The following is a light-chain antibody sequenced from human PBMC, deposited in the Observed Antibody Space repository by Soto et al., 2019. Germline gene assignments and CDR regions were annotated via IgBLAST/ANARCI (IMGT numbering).Light chain of an antibody. CDR2: AAS. CDR1: QGLSSD. CDR3: QQLNSYPIT. V-gene: IGKV1-9*01. Sequence: DIQFTKSPSFLSASVGDRVTITCRASQGLSSDLAWYQQKPGQAPKLLIYAASTLQSGVPSRFSGSGSGTEFTPTISSLQPEDFATSYCQQLNSYPITFGQGTRLEIK. J-gene: IGKJ5*01.